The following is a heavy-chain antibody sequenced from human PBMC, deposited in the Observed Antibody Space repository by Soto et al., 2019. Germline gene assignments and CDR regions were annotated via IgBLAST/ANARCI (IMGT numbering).Heavy chain of an antibody. J-gene: IGHJ4*02. CDR2: ISYDGSNK. CDR1: GFTFSSYA. V-gene: IGHV3-30-3*01. Sequence: GGSLRLSCAASGFTFSSYAMHWVRQAPGKGLEWVAVISYDGSNKYYADSVKGRFTISRDNSKNTLYLQMDSLRAEDTAAYYCARSLRITIFGVVIAPLDYWGQGTLVTVSS. CDR3: ARSLRITIFGVVIAPLDY. D-gene: IGHD3-3*01.